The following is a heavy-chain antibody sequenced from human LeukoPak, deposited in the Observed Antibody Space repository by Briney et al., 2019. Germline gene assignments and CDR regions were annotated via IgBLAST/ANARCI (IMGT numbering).Heavy chain of an antibody. D-gene: IGHD6-25*01. J-gene: IGHJ5*02. CDR3: ARDRSGAFDP. Sequence: QPGGSLRLSCAASGFTFSSYEMNWVRQAPGKGLEYVSAISSNGGSTYYANSVKGRFTISRDNSKNTLYLQMGSLRAEDMAVYYCARDRSGAFDPWGQGTLVTVSS. V-gene: IGHV3-64*01. CDR1: GFTFSSYE. CDR2: ISSNGGST.